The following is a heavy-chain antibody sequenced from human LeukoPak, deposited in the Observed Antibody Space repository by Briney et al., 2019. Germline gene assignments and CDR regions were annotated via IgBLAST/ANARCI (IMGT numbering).Heavy chain of an antibody. V-gene: IGHV3-48*02. CDR2: ISSSSTI. J-gene: IGHJ5*02. CDR1: GFTFSSYS. D-gene: IGHD4-23*01. Sequence: PGGSLRLSCAASGFTFSSYSTNWVRQAPGKGLEWVSSISSSSTIYYADSVKGRFTISRDNAKNSLYLQMNSLRDEDTAVYYCARVLYGGNSHWFDPWGQGTLVTVSS. CDR3: ARVLYGGNSHWFDP.